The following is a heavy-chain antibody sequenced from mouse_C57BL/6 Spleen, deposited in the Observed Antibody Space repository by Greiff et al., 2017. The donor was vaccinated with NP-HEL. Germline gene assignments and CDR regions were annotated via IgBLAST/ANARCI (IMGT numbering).Heavy chain of an antibody. J-gene: IGHJ3*01. CDR2: INPNNGGT. CDR3: ARDGSSPASFAY. Sequence: VQLQQSGPELVKPGASVKIPCKASGYTFTDYNMDWVKQSHGKSLEWIGDINPNNGGTIYNQKFKGKATLTVDKSSSTAYMELRSLTSEDTAVYYWARDGSSPASFAYWGQGTLVTVSA. CDR1: GYTFTDYN. D-gene: IGHD1-1*01. V-gene: IGHV1-18*01.